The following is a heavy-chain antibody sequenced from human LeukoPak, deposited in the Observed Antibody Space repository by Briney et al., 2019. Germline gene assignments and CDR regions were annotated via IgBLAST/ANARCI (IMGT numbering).Heavy chain of an antibody. J-gene: IGHJ3*02. CDR1: GFTFNSYA. V-gene: IGHV3-53*01. CDR3: ARDMYSSSWYGAFDI. CDR2: IYSGGST. Sequence: PGGSLRLSCAASGFTFNSYAISWVRQAPGKGLEWVSVIYSGGSTYYADSVKGRFTISRDNSKNTLYLQMNSLRAEDTAVYYCARDMYSSSWYGAFDIWGQGTMVTVSS. D-gene: IGHD6-13*01.